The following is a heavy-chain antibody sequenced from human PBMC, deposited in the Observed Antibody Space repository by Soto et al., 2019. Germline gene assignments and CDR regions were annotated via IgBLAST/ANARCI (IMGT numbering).Heavy chain of an antibody. V-gene: IGHV1-69*02. CDR2: IIPLFGLP. D-gene: IGHD2-21*01. CDR1: GGTFSTYT. J-gene: IGHJ4*02. CDR3: AFDVQTGVVYFDN. Sequence: QVQLVQSGAEVKKPGSSVKVSCKASGGTFSTYTISWVRQAPGQRLEWLGRIIPLFGLPNHAQKFRDRVTISADKPTDTAYLEMNSLRPEDTAVYYCAFDVQTGVVYFDNWGQGTLVTVSS.